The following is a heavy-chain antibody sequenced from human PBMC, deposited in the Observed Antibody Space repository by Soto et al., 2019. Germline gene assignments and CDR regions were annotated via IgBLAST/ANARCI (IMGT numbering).Heavy chain of an antibody. Sequence: SETMCLTGGLSECSSSGGDYSWSWIRQPPGKGLEWIGFIYNSGSTYYNSSLKSRVTISVDRSKNHFFLNLTSVTAADTAVYYCATYRKFFQIRGQGIKVT. V-gene: IGHV4-30-2*01. CDR2: IYNSGST. CDR3: ATYRKFFQI. J-gene: IGHJ3*02. CDR1: ECSSSGGDYS.